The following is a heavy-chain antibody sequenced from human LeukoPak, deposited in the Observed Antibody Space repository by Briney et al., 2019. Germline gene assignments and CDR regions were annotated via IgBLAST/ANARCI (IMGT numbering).Heavy chain of an antibody. V-gene: IGHV1-46*01. CDR1: GYTFTSYG. D-gene: IGHD4-17*01. CDR3: ARVIADYGDYRGATYYYYMDV. Sequence: GASVKVSCKASGYTFTSYGISWVRQAPGQGLEWMGIINPSGGSTSYAQKFQGRVTTTRDMSTSTVYMELSSLRSEDTAVYYCARVIADYGDYRGATYYYYMDVWGKGTTVTVSS. J-gene: IGHJ6*03. CDR2: INPSGGST.